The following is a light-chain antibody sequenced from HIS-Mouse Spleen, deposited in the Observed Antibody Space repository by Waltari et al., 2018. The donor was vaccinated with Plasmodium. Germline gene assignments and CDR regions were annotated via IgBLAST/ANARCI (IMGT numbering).Light chain of an antibody. CDR1: QSVSSN. J-gene: IGKJ2*01. CDR3: QQYNNPRTT. Sequence: EIVMTQSPATLSVSPGERATRSCRASQSVSSNLAWYQQKPGQAPRLLIYGASTRATGIPARFSGSGSGTEFTLTISSLQSEDFAVYYCQQYNNPRTTFGQGTKLEIK. CDR2: GAS. V-gene: IGKV3-15*01.